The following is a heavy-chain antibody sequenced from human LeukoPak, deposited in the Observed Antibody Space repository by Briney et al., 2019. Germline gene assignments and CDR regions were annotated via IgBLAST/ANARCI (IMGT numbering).Heavy chain of an antibody. D-gene: IGHD5-18*01. CDR2: ISSSSSTI. J-gene: IGHJ6*04. CDR1: GFTFRSYS. V-gene: IGHV3-48*01. Sequence: GGSPRLSCAASGFTFRSYSMNWVRQAPGKGLEWVSYISSSSSTIYYADSVKGRFTISRDNAKNSLYLQMNSLRAEDTAVYYCARYTATVVWGKGTTVTVSS. CDR3: ARYTATVV.